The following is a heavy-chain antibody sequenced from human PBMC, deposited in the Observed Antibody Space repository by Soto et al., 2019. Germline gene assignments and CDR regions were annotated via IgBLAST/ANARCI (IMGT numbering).Heavy chain of an antibody. CDR3: AKVSSSWYAGFFDL. Sequence: XSLRLSCAASGFTFSSYAMHWVRQAPGKGLEWVSGLSGSGGSIYYADSVKGRFTISRDNSMNALYLQMKTLRAEDTAVYYCAKVSSSWYAGFFDLLGQGNPVTGS. D-gene: IGHD6-13*01. CDR1: GFTFSSYA. J-gene: IGHJ4*02. V-gene: IGHV3-23*01. CDR2: LSGSGGSI.